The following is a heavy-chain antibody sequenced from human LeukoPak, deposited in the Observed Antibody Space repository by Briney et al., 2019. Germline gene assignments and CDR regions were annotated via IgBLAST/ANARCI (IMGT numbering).Heavy chain of an antibody. CDR3: ARDFPTRMITFGGVIFDI. J-gene: IGHJ3*02. Sequence: PSETLSLTCAVYGGSFSGYYWSWIRQPPGKGLEWIGEINHSGSTNYNPSLKSRVTISVDTSKNQFSLKLSSVTAADTAVYYCARDFPTRMITFGGVIFDIWGQGTMVTVSS. V-gene: IGHV4-34*01. CDR1: GGSFSGYY. D-gene: IGHD3-16*02. CDR2: INHSGST.